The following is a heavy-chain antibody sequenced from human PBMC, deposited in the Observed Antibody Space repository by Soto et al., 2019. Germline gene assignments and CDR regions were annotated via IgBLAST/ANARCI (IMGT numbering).Heavy chain of an antibody. CDR3: AQRVDTAMVRPGAFDI. J-gene: IGHJ3*02. D-gene: IGHD5-18*01. Sequence: QVQLVQSGAEVKKPGASVKVSCKASGYTFTSYAMHWVRQAPGQRREWMGWINAGNGNTKYSQKFQGRVTITRDTSASTAYMELSSLRSEDTAVYYCAQRVDTAMVRPGAFDIWGQGTMVTVSS. CDR2: INAGNGNT. CDR1: GYTFTSYA. V-gene: IGHV1-3*01.